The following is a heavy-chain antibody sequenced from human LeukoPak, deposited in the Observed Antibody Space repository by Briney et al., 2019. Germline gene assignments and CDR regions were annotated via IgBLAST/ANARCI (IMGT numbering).Heavy chain of an antibody. J-gene: IGHJ4*02. Sequence: SETLSLTCAVYGGSFSGYYWSWIRQPPGKGLDCIGEINHSGSTNYNPSLKSRVIISVDTSKNQFSLKLSSVTAADTAVYYCARTPISPIYDYVWGSYRSSLFDYWGQGTLVTVSS. CDR1: GGSFSGYY. CDR2: INHSGST. CDR3: ARTPISPIYDYVWGSYRSSLFDY. D-gene: IGHD3-16*02. V-gene: IGHV4-34*01.